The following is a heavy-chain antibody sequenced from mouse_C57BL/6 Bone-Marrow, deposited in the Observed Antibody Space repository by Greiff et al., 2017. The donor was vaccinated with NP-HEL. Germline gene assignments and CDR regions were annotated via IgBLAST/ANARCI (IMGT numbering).Heavy chain of an antibody. Sequence: DVMLVESGGGLVQPGGSLKLSCAASGFTFSDYYMYWVRQTPEKRLEWVAYISNGGGSTYYPDTVKGRFTISRDNAKNTLYLQMSRLKSEDTAMYYCARQTRLRRNYYAMDYWGQGTSVTVSS. V-gene: IGHV5-12*01. CDR2: ISNGGGST. D-gene: IGHD2-2*01. CDR3: ARQTRLRRNYYAMDY. J-gene: IGHJ4*01. CDR1: GFTFSDYY.